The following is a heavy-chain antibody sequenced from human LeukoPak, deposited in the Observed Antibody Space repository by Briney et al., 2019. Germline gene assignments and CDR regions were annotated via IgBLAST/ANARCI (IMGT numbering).Heavy chain of an antibody. CDR1: GFTFSSYS. V-gene: IGHV3-48*01. J-gene: IGHJ4*02. Sequence: PGGSLRLSCAASGFTFSSYSMNWVRQAPGKGLEWVSYISSSSSTIYYADSVKGRFTISRDNAKNSLYLQMNSLRAEDTAVYYCARSRGCSGGSCREPDYWGQGTLVTVSS. D-gene: IGHD2-15*01. CDR3: ARSRGCSGGSCREPDY. CDR2: ISSSSSTI.